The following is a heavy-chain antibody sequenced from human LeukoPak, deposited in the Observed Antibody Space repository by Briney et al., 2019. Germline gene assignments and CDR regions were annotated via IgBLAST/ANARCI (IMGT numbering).Heavy chain of an antibody. CDR3: ARDLAWGAFDY. J-gene: IGHJ4*02. CDR2: ITTSSTYT. Sequence: GGSLRLSCEASGFSFSSYNMDWVRQTPGKGLEWISSITTSSTYTFYADSVKGRFTISRDDSKNTLSLQMNSLRVEDTAVYYCARDLAWGAFDYWGQGTLVIVSS. CDR1: GFSFSSYN. D-gene: IGHD7-27*01. V-gene: IGHV3-21*04.